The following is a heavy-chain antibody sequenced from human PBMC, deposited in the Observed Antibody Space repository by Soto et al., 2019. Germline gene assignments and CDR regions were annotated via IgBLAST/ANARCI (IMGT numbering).Heavy chain of an antibody. CDR2: VYYDGNT. J-gene: IGHJ4*02. CDR1: GGSISSSSYY. D-gene: IGHD5-12*01. CDR3: ARHPNSGWLGY. Sequence: QLQLQESGPGLVKPSETLSLTCTVSGGSISSSSYYWAWIRQPPGKGLEWIGSVYYDGNTYYGPSLKSLVTLSVDTSKNQYSLKLSSVTAADTAVYYCARHPNSGWLGYWGQGILVTVSS. V-gene: IGHV4-39*01.